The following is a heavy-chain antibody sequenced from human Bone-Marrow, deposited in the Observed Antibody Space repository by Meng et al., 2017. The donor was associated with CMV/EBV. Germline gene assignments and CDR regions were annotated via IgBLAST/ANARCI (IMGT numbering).Heavy chain of an antibody. CDR2: IRYDGSDK. CDR3: AKDGQFLSYGSGTYPSS. CDR1: GFTFSTYG. V-gene: IGHV3-30*02. D-gene: IGHD3-10*01. J-gene: IGHJ5*02. Sequence: GGSLRLSSAASGFTFSTYGMHWVRQAPGKGLEWVAFIRYDGSDKYYAESVKGRFTISRDKSKNTLYLQMNSLRAEDTAVYCCAKDGQFLSYGSGTYPSSWGQGTLVTVSS.